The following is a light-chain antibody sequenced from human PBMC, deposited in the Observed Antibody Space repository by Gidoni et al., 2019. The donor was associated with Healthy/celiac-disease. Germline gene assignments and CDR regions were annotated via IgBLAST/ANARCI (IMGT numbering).Light chain of an antibody. CDR3: QQRSNWPQLT. Sequence: ELVLTQSPATLSLSPGERATLSCRASQSVSSYLAWYQQKPGQAPRLLIYDASNRATGIPARFSGSGSGTDFTLTISSLEPEDFAVYYCQQRSNWPQLTFGGGTKVEIK. CDR1: QSVSSY. V-gene: IGKV3-11*01. J-gene: IGKJ4*01. CDR2: DAS.